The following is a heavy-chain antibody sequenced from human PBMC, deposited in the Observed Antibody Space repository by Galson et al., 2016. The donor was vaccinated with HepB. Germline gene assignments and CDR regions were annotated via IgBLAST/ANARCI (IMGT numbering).Heavy chain of an antibody. Sequence: PALVKPTQTLTLTCTFSGFSLSTSGMSVTWIRQPPGKALEWLALIDWDDDKYYSTSLKTRLTMSKDTSKNQVVLTMTNMDPVDTATYYCARAPYSGSYSGLDFWGQGTLVTVS. CDR1: GFSLSTSGMS. CDR3: ARAPYSGSYSGLDF. D-gene: IGHD1-26*01. CDR2: IDWDDDK. J-gene: IGHJ4*02. V-gene: IGHV2-70*01.